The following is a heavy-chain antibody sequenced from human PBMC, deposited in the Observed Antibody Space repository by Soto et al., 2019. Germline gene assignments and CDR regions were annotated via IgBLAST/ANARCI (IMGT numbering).Heavy chain of an antibody. Sequence: QVQLQESGPGLVKPSQTVSLTCTVSGGSVGSGDYYWSWIRQPPGNGLEWIGHIHYSGSTYYTPPFESRVTISLDAPKNQFSLTLRSVTAADTAVYYCARALLLEQLGYWGQGTQVTVSS. CDR2: IHYSGST. CDR3: ARALLLEQLGY. J-gene: IGHJ4*02. CDR1: GGSVGSGDYY. D-gene: IGHD6-13*01. V-gene: IGHV4-30-4*01.